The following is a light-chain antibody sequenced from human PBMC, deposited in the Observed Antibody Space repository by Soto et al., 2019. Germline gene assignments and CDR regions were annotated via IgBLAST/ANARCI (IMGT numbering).Light chain of an antibody. CDR3: SSYTGSSTLYV. J-gene: IGLJ1*01. CDR2: DVT. CDR1: TSDVGGYDY. Sequence: QSVLTQPASVSGSPGQSITISCTGTTSDVGGYDYVSWYQQHPGKAPKLMIYDVTNRPSGVSNRFSGSKSGNTASLTISGLQAEDEADYYCSSYTGSSTLYVFGTGTKLTV. V-gene: IGLV2-14*01.